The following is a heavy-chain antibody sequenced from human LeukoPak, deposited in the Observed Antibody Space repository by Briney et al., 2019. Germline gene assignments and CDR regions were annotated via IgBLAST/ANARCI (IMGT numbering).Heavy chain of an antibody. Sequence: GASVKVSCKTSGYTFTTYAMNWVRQAPGQGLECMGWINTNTGNPTYAQGFTGRFVFSLDTSVSTAYLQITSLKAEDTAVYYCVTADGYNYPYSFDYWGQGTLVTVSS. CDR2: INTNTGNP. D-gene: IGHD5-24*01. CDR1: GYTFTTYA. CDR3: VTADGYNYPYSFDY. V-gene: IGHV7-4-1*02. J-gene: IGHJ4*02.